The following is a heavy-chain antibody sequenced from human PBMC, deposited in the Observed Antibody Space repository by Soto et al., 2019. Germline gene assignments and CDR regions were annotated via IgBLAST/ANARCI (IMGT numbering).Heavy chain of an antibody. CDR2: IYYSGST. CDR3: ARDDYIWGSYWDDAFDI. CDR1: GGSISSSSYY. V-gene: IGHV4-39*02. J-gene: IGHJ3*02. Sequence: QLQLQESGPGLVKPSETLSLTCTVSGGSISSSSYYWGWIRQPPGKRLEWIGSIYYSGSTYYHPSLKSRVTITVDTSKIQFSLKLSSVTAADTAVYYCARDDYIWGSYWDDAFDIWGQGTMVTVSS. D-gene: IGHD3-16*01.